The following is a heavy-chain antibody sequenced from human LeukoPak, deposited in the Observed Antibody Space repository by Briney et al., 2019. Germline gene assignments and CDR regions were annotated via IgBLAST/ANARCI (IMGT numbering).Heavy chain of an antibody. V-gene: IGHV1-46*01. CDR2: INPSGGST. CDR3: ARHHRRNIILEY. CDR1: GYTFTSYY. J-gene: IGHJ4*02. Sequence: VASVKVSCKASGYTFTSYYMHWVRQAPGQGLEWMGIINPSGGSTSYAQKFQGRVTMTRDMSTSTVYMELSSLRSEDTAVYYSARHHRRNIILEYWGQGILVTVSS. D-gene: IGHD2/OR15-2a*01.